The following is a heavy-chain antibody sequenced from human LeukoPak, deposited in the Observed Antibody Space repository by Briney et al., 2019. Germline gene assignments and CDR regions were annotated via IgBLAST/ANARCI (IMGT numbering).Heavy chain of an antibody. CDR2: IIPIFGTA. J-gene: IGHJ5*02. Sequence: ASVKVSCKASGGTFSSYAINWVRQAPGQGLELMGGIIPIFGTANYAQKFQGRVTITTDESTSTAYMELSSLRFEDTAVYYCARGASAVAGTGFNWSDPWGQGTLVTVSS. D-gene: IGHD6-19*01. CDR3: ARGASAVAGTGFNWSDP. CDR1: GGTFSSYA. V-gene: IGHV1-69*05.